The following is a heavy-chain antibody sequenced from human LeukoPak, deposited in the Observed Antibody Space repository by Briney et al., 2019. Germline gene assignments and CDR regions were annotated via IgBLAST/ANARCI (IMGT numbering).Heavy chain of an antibody. Sequence: SETLSLTCTVSGGSISSYYWSWIRQPAGKGLEWIGRIYTSGSTNYNPSLKSRVTMSVDTSKNQFSLKLSSVTAADTAVYYCARGLGDYVWGSYRPVAFDIWGQGTMVTVSS. D-gene: IGHD3-16*02. CDR2: IYTSGST. J-gene: IGHJ3*02. V-gene: IGHV4-4*07. CDR1: GGSISSYY. CDR3: ARGLGDYVWGSYRPVAFDI.